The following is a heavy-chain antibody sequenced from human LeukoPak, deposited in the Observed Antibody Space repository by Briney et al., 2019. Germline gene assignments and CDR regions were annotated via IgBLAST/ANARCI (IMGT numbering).Heavy chain of an antibody. CDR3: ARAYGDNDY. Sequence: SQTLSLTSAVYGGSFSGYYWSWVRQPPGKGLEWIGEINHSRSTNYNPSLKSRVTISVDTSKNQFSLKLSSVPAADTAVYYCARAYGDNDYWGQGTLVTVSS. V-gene: IGHV4-34*01. J-gene: IGHJ4*02. CDR1: GGSFSGYY. D-gene: IGHD4-17*01. CDR2: INHSRST.